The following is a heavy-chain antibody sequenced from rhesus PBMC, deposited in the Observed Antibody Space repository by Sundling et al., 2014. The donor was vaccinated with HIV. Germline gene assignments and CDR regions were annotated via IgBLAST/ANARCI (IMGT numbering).Heavy chain of an antibody. D-gene: IGHD3-9*01. CDR1: GGSISGNY. Sequence: QVQLQESGPGLVKPSETLSLTCAVSGGSISGNYWSWIRQPPGKGLEWIGRISGTDGSTDYNRSLKSRVTISTDTSKNQFSLKLRSVTAADTAVYYCARVDDYYFGAFDFLGPRAQGHRLF. CDR2: ISGTDGST. CDR3: ARVDDYYFGAFDF. V-gene: IGHV4-173*01. J-gene: IGHJ3*01.